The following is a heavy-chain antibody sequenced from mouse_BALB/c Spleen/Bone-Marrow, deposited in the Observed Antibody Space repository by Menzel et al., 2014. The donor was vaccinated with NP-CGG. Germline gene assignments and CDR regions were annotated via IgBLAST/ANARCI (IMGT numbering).Heavy chain of an antibody. J-gene: IGHJ4*01. Sequence: VHLVESGPELVRAGVSVKISCKGSGYTFTEYVMHWVRQSHAKSLEWIGVISTYSGKTNYNQKFKGKATMTVDKSSSTAYMELARLTSEDSAIYYCASYFGNATDYWGQGTSVTVSS. D-gene: IGHD2-1*01. CDR2: ISTYSGKT. CDR1: GYTFTEYV. CDR3: ASYFGNATDY. V-gene: IGHV1-67*01.